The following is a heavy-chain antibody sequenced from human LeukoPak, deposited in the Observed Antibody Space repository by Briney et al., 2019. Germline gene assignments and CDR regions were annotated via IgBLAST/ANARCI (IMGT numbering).Heavy chain of an antibody. CDR3: ARIYHGMVRGVKGFDP. CDR1: GGSFSGYY. D-gene: IGHD3-10*01. CDR2: INHSGST. Sequence: KSSETLSLTCAVYGGSFSGYYWSWIRQPPGKGLEWIGEINHSGSTNYNPSLKSRVTISVDTSKNQFSLKLSSVTAADTAVYYCARIYHGMVRGVKGFDPWGQGTLVTVSS. J-gene: IGHJ5*02. V-gene: IGHV4-34*01.